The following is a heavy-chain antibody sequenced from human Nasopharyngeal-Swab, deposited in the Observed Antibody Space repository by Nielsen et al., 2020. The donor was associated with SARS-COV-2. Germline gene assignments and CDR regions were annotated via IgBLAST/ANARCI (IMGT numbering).Heavy chain of an antibody. Sequence: GESLKISCAASGFTFSSYSMNWVRQAPGKGPEWVSSISSSSSYIYYTDSVKGRFTISRDNAKNSLYLQMNSLRAEDTAVYYCATYRPFADYGDYWYFDLWGRSTLVTVSS. V-gene: IGHV3-21*01. D-gene: IGHD4-17*01. CDR3: ATYRPFADYGDYWYFDL. CDR1: GFTFSSYS. J-gene: IGHJ2*01. CDR2: ISSSSSYI.